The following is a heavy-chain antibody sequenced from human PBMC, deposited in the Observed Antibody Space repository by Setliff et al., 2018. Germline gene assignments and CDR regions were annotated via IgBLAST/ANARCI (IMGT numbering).Heavy chain of an antibody. CDR3: AREKNTIVSGSGYHYYLDV. CDR1: GFVFANYN. Sequence: GGSLRLSCAASGFVFANYNMIWVRQAPGKGLEWVASLSSANNYIVYADSVKGRFTISRDNADNSLYLQMNSLTTDDTAVYFCAREKNTIVSGSGYHYYLDVWGTGTAVTVSS. CDR2: LSSANNYI. J-gene: IGHJ6*03. V-gene: IGHV3-21*01. D-gene: IGHD1-26*01.